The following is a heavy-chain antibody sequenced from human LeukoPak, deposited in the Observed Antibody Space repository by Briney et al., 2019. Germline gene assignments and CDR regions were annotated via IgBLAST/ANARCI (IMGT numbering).Heavy chain of an antibody. CDR1: GFTFSSYA. J-gene: IGHJ4*02. D-gene: IGHD6-19*01. CDR3: ARVSIGWYSFDY. Sequence: GRSLRLSCAASGFTFSSYAMHWVRQAPGKGLEWVAVISYDGSNKYYADSVKGRFTISRDNSKNTLYLQMNSLRAEDTAVYYCARVSIGWYSFDYWGQGTLVTVSS. CDR2: ISYDGSNK. V-gene: IGHV3-30-3*01.